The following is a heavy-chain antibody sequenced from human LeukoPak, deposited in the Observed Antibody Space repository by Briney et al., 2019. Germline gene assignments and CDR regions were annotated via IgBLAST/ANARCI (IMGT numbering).Heavy chain of an antibody. J-gene: IGHJ4*02. V-gene: IGHV3-9*01. D-gene: IGHD6-13*01. CDR3: ARRASWYIFDS. CDR2: ISWSSGDI. Sequence: PGGSLRLSCAASGFTFGDYAMHWVRQAPGKGLEWTSGISWSSGDIIYADSVKGRFTISRDNAKNSLYLQMNSLRPEDTALYYCARRASWYIFDSWGQGTLVTVSS. CDR1: GFTFGDYA.